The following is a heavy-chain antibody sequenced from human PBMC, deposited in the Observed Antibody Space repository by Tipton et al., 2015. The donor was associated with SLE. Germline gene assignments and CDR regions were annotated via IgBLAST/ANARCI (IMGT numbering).Heavy chain of an antibody. CDR1: GFTCSEHY. V-gene: IGHV3-72*01. Sequence: SLRLSCAASGFTCSEHYMDWVRQAAGKGLEWVGRIRNKANSYSTEYAASVKGRFTISRDESKNALSLQMNSLKTEDTAVYYCARGSRSGARPAFNIWGQGTMVTVSS. CDR2: IRNKANSYST. J-gene: IGHJ3*02. D-gene: IGHD3-10*01. CDR3: ARGSRSGARPAFNI.